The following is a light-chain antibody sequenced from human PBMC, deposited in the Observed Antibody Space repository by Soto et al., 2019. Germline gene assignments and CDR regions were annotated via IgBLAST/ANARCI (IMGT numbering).Light chain of an antibody. CDR3: CSYTGNYLIV. CDR1: SSDVGGYNY. Sequence: QSALTQPPSASGSPGQSVAICCTGTSSDVGGYNYVSWYQQHPGKAPKLMIYDVRKRPSGVPDRFSGSKSGNTASLTISGLQAEDEAYYYSCSYTGNYLIVFGSGTKLTVL. CDR2: DVR. J-gene: IGLJ6*01. V-gene: IGLV2-11*01.